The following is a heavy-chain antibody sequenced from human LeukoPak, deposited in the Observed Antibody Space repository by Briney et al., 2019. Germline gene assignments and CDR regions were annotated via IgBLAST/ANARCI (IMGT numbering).Heavy chain of an antibody. CDR3: STVVVAATYYFDY. CDR1: GGSISSSSYY. V-gene: IGHV4-39*01. D-gene: IGHD2-15*01. CDR2: IYYSGST. Sequence: SETLSLTCTVSGGSISSSSYYWGWIRQPPGKGLEWIGSIYYSGSTYYNPSLKSRVTISVDTSKNQFSLKLSSVPAADTAVYYCSTVVVAATYYFDYWGQGTLVTVSS. J-gene: IGHJ4*02.